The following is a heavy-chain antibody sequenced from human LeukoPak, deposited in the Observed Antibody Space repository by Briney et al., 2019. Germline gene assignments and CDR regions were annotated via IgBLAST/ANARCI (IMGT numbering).Heavy chain of an antibody. Sequence: GASVKVSGKASGGTFSSYAISWVRQAPGQGLEWMGGFIPIFGTANYAQKFQGRVTITADESTSTAYMELSSLRSEDTAVYYCASPYYGSGSYYPTFDYWGQGTLVTVSS. CDR2: FIPIFGTA. J-gene: IGHJ4*02. CDR1: GGTFSSYA. CDR3: ASPYYGSGSYYPTFDY. V-gene: IGHV1-69*13. D-gene: IGHD3-10*01.